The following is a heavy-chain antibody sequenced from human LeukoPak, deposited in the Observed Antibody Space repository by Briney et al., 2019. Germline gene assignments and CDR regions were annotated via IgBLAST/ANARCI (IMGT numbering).Heavy chain of an antibody. D-gene: IGHD3-10*01. CDR2: IDTDGSTT. CDR1: RFTFSNYW. J-gene: IGHJ3*02. V-gene: IGHV3-74*01. Sequence: QPGGSLRLSCAASRFTFSNYWMHWVCQAPGKGLVRVSRIDTDGSTTRYADSVKGRFTVSRDNAENTLYLQMDSLRAEDTALYYCARTRGNAFDIWGQGTMVTVSS. CDR3: ARTRGNAFDI.